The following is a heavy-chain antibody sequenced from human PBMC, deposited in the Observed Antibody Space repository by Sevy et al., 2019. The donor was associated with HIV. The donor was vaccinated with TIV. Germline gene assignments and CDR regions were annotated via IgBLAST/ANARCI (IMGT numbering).Heavy chain of an antibody. Sequence: SETLSLTCTVSGGSINSDHWNWIRQPPGKGLEWIGYVYYTGGTNYKPSLKNRVTITVDRTKNQCSHNLTSVTAADTAVDYCARRNDFDIRGQGTMVTVSS. V-gene: IGHV4-59*08. CDR3: ARRNDFDI. J-gene: IGHJ3*02. CDR2: VYYTGGT. CDR1: GGSINSDH.